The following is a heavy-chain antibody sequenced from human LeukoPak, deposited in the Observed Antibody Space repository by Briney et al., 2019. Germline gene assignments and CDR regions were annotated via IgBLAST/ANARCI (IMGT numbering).Heavy chain of an antibody. J-gene: IGHJ4*02. Sequence: PSETLSLTCTVSGGSISSYYWSWIRQPPGKGLEWIGSIYYSGSTYYNPSLKSRVTISVDTSKNQFSLKLSSVTAADTAVYYCARRDRVGATEWGQGTLVTVSS. CDR1: GGSISSYY. V-gene: IGHV4-59*05. CDR2: IYYSGST. D-gene: IGHD1-26*01. CDR3: ARRDRVGATE.